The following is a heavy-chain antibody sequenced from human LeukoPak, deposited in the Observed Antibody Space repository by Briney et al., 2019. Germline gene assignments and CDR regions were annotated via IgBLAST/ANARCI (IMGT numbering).Heavy chain of an antibody. CDR1: GGSISSYY. CDR3: ARVGSGYYEYYFDY. V-gene: IGHV4-4*07. CDR2: IYTSGST. J-gene: IGHJ4*02. Sequence: SETLSLTRTVSGGSISSYYWSWIRQPAGKGLEWIGRIYTSGSTNYNPSLKSRVTMSVDTSKNQFSLKLSSVTAADTAVYYCARVGSGYYEYYFDYWGQGTLVTVSS. D-gene: IGHD3-3*01.